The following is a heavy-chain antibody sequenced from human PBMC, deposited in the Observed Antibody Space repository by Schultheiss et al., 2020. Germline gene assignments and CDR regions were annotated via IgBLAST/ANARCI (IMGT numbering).Heavy chain of an antibody. V-gene: IGHV1-3*01. CDR3: ARVKGDYYGMDV. J-gene: IGHJ6*02. CDR1: GYTFTTYA. Sequence: ASVKVSCKASGYTFTTYAMHWVRQAPGQRLEWMGWINAGNGNTKYSQKFQGRVTITRDTSASTAYMELSSLRSEDTAVYYCARVKGDYYGMDVWGQGTTVNVSS. CDR2: INAGNGNT.